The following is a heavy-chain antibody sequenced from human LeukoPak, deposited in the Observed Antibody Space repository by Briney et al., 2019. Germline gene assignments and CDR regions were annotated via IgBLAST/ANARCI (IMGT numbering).Heavy chain of an antibody. CDR1: GFTFSSYG. V-gene: IGHV3-30*02. J-gene: IGHJ4*02. CDR3: ANENYYGSGSYPDY. D-gene: IGHD3-10*01. Sequence: GGSLRLSCAASGFTFSSYGMHWVRQAPGKGLEWVAVIWYDGSNKYYADSVKGRFTISRDNSKITLYLQMNSLRAEDTAVYYCANENYYGSGSYPDYWGQGTLVTVSS. CDR2: IWYDGSNK.